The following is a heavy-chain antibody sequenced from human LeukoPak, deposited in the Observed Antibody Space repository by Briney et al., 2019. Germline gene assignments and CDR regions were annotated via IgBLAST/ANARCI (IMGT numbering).Heavy chain of an antibody. CDR2: INPSGGST. V-gene: IGHV1-46*01. J-gene: IGHJ4*02. D-gene: IGHD6-19*01. CDR1: GGTFSSYA. CDR3: ARAIRGSGWVDY. Sequence: ASVKVSCKASGGTFSSYAISWVRQAPGQGLEWMGIINPSGGSTSYAQKFQGRVTMTRDTSTSTVYMELSSLRSEDPAVYYCARAIRGSGWVDYWGQGTLVTVSS.